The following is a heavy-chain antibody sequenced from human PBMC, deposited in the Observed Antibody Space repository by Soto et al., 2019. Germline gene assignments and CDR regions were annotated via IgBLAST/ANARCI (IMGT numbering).Heavy chain of an antibody. J-gene: IGHJ4*02. CDR1: GFTFSSYA. V-gene: IGHV3-23*01. Sequence: GGSLRLSCAASGFTFSSYAMSWVRQAPGKGLEWVSAISGSGGSTYYADSVKGRFTISRDNSKNTLYLQMNSLRAEDTAVYYCAKVTPGVPAAMEGFDYWGQGTLVTGSS. CDR2: ISGSGGST. CDR3: AKVTPGVPAAMEGFDY. D-gene: IGHD2-2*01.